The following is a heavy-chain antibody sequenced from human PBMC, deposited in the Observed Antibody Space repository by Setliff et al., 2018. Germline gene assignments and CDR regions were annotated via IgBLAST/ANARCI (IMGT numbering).Heavy chain of an antibody. Sequence: PGGSLRFSCAASGFTLSGYWMSWVRQAPGKGLEWVANIKQDGSEKYYVDSVKGRFTISRGNAKNSLYLQMNSLRAEGTAVYCCARDGGDYWGQGTLVTVSS. CDR2: IKQDGSEK. D-gene: IGHD2-15*01. CDR1: GFTLSGYW. V-gene: IGHV3-7*01. J-gene: IGHJ4*02. CDR3: ARDGGDY.